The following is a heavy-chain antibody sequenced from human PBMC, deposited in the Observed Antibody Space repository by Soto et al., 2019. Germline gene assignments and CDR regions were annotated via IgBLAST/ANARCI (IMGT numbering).Heavy chain of an antibody. J-gene: IGHJ6*02. CDR1: GGTFSSYA. CDR3: ARGRTELRYRNDYYYGLDA. D-gene: IGHD3-9*01. Sequence: QVQLVQSGAEVKKPGSSVKVSCKASGGTFSSYAISWVRQAPGQGLEWMGGITPIFGTANYAQKFQGRVTITADEXXTXAXXELGSLRSEDTAVYYCARGRTELRYRNDYYYGLDAWGQGTTVTVSS. V-gene: IGHV1-69*12. CDR2: ITPIFGTA.